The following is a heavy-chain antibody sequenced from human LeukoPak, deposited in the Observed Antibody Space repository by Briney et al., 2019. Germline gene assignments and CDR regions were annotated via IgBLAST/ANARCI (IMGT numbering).Heavy chain of an antibody. D-gene: IGHD2-2*01. J-gene: IGHJ4*02. CDR1: GFTFSNAW. CDR3: ARTYCSSTSCLVDY. Sequence: PGGSLRLSCAASGFTFSNAWMSWVRQAPGKGLEWVSAISGSGGSTYYADSVKGRSTISRDNSKNTLYLQMGSLRAEDMAVYYCARTYCSSTSCLVDYWGQGTLVTVSS. V-gene: IGHV3-23*01. CDR2: ISGSGGST.